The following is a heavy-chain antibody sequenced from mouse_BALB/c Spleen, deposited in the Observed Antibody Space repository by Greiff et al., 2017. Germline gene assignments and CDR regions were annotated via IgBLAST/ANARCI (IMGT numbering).Heavy chain of an antibody. D-gene: IGHD3-3*01. V-gene: IGHV3-2*02. Sequence: EVKLQESGPGLVKPSQSLSLTCTVTGYSITSDYAWNWIRQFPGNQLEWMGYISYSGSTSYNPSLKSRISITRDTSKNQFFLQLNSVTTEDTATYYCARGGTDFDYWGQGTTLTVSS. CDR2: ISYSGST. J-gene: IGHJ2*01. CDR1: GYSITSDYA. CDR3: ARGGTDFDY.